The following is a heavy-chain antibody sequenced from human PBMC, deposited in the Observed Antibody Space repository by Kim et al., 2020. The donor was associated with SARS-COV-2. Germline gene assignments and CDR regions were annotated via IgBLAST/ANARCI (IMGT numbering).Heavy chain of an antibody. V-gene: IGHV3-23*01. J-gene: IGHJ4*02. CDR2: ISGSGGST. D-gene: IGHD6-19*01. CDR3: AKYNNGIAVAGRSCDY. CDR1: GFTFSSYA. Sequence: GGSLRLSCAASGFTFSSYAMSWVRQAPGKGLEWVSAISGSGGSTYYADSVKGRFTISRDNSKNTLYLQMNSLRAEDTAVYYCAKYNNGIAVAGRSCDYWGQGTLVTVSS.